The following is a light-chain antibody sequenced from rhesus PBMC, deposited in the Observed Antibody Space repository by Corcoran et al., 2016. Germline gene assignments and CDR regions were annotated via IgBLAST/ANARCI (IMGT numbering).Light chain of an antibody. CDR3: QQGYKTPRT. J-gene: IGKJ1*01. CDR2: KAS. V-gene: IGKV1-18*01. Sequence: DIQMTQSPSSLSASVGDKVTITCRASQGISSWLAWYQQKPGKAPNLLIYKASSLQSGVPSRCSGSGSGTDYTLTISSLQPEDFATYYCQQGYKTPRTFGQGTKVEIK. CDR1: QGISSW.